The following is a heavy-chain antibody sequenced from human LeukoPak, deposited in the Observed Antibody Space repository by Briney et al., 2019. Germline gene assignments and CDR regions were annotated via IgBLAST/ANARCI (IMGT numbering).Heavy chain of an antibody. CDR2: INPSGGST. CDR3: ARDLPLEDCGGDCYSGGAFDI. V-gene: IGHV1-46*01. CDR1: GGTFSSYA. J-gene: IGHJ3*02. D-gene: IGHD2-21*01. Sequence: ASVKVSCKASGGTFSSYAISWVRQAPGQGLEWMGIINPSGGSTSYAQKFQGRVTMTRDTSTSTVYMELSSLRSEDTAFYYCARDLPLEDCGGDCYSGGAFDIWGQGTMVTVSS.